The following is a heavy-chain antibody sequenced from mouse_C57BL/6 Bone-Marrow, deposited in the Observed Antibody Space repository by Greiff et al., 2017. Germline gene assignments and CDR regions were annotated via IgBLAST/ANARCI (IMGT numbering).Heavy chain of an antibody. CDR3: TKATQANPDY. V-gene: IGHV1-64*01. CDR1: GYTFTSYW. CDR2: IHPNSGST. Sequence: VQLQQPGAELVKPGASVKLSCKASGYTFTSYWMHWVKQRPGQGLEWIGMIHPNSGSTNYNAKFKSKATLTVDKSSSTAYLQLSSLTSEDSAVYDCTKATQANPDYWGQGTTLTVSS. D-gene: IGHD3-2*02. J-gene: IGHJ2*01.